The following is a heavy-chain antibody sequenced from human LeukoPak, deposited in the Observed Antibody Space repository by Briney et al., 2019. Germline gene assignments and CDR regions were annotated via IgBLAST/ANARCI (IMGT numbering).Heavy chain of an antibody. Sequence: SETLSLTCTVSGASINRVTYYWGWIRQPPGKGLEWIGTHSHSGSAYYNPSLRSRITMSLDTSENQLSLKLYSVTAADTAIYYCARYQTGTMFAVWGQGTLVTISS. CDR3: ARYQTGTMFAV. J-gene: IGHJ4*02. CDR1: GASINRVTYY. D-gene: IGHD1/OR15-1a*01. CDR2: HSHSGSA. V-gene: IGHV4-39*07.